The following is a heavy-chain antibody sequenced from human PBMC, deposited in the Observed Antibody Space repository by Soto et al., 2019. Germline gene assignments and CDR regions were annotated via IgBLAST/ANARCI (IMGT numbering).Heavy chain of an antibody. J-gene: IGHJ4*02. CDR2: ISGSGGST. Sequence: GGSLRLSCAASGFTFSSYAMSWVRQAPGKGLEWVSAISGSGGSTYYADSVKGRFTISRDNSKNTLYLQMNSLRAEDTAVYYCAKRKDIVVVVAATSQYYFDYWGQGTLVTVSS. V-gene: IGHV3-23*01. CDR3: AKRKDIVVVVAATSQYYFDY. CDR1: GFTFSSYA. D-gene: IGHD2-15*01.